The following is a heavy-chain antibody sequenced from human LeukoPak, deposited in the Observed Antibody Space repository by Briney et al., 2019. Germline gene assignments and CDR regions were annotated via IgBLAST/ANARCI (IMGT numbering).Heavy chain of an antibody. Sequence: ASVKVSCKSSGYTFTSYGISWVRQAPGQGLELMGWISAYNGNTNYAQKLQGRVTMTTDTSTSTAYMELRSLRSDDTAVYYCARVVVRGVINWFDPWGQGTLVTVSS. CDR2: ISAYNGNT. D-gene: IGHD3-10*01. V-gene: IGHV1-18*01. CDR3: ARVVVRGVINWFDP. J-gene: IGHJ5*02. CDR1: GYTFTSYG.